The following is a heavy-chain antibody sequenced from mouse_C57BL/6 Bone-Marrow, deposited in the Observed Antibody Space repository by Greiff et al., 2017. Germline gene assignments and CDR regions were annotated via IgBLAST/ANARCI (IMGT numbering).Heavy chain of an antibody. CDR1: GYTFTDYY. D-gene: IGHD2-4*01. J-gene: IGHJ4*01. CDR2: INPNNGGT. CDR3: ARCDYERKYYAMDY. Sequence: VQLQQSGPELVKPGASVKISCKASGYTFTDYYMNWVKQSHGKSLEWIGDINPNNGGTSYNQKFKGKATLAVDKSSSTAYMQLRSLTSEDSAVYYCARCDYERKYYAMDYWGQGTSVTVSS. V-gene: IGHV1-26*01.